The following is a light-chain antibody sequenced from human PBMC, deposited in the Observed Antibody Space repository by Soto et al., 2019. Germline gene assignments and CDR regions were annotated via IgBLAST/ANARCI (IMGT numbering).Light chain of an antibody. J-gene: IGKJ2*01. V-gene: IGKV3-15*01. CDR3: QQYGSWPYT. CDR1: QSVRSS. CDR2: GAS. Sequence: EIVMTQSPATLSVSPGERATLSCRAIQSVRSSLAWYQQKPGQATRLLIYGASARATGFPVRFSGSGSGTEFTLTISSLQSEDAAVYSCQQYGSWPYTFGQGTKMEIK.